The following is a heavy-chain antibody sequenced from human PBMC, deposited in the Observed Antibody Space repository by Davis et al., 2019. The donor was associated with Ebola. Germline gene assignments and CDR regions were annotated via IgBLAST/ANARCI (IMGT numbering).Heavy chain of an antibody. CDR1: GGTFNKYG. V-gene: IGHV1-69*13. Sequence: AASVKVSCKASGGTFNKYGIRWVRQVPGQGPEWIGGMIPLFGTVNSAQKFQGRVIITADESTGTAYLELSSLRSDDTAIYYCARGSRTGAAFDLAWVGGMDVWGQGTTITVSS. CDR2: MIPLFGTV. CDR3: ARGSRTGAAFDLAWVGGMDV. J-gene: IGHJ6*02. D-gene: IGHD1-1*01.